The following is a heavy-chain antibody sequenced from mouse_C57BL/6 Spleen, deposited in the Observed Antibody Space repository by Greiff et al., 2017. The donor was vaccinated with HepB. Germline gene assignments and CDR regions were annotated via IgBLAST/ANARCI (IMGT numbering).Heavy chain of an antibody. CDR1: GYAFSSSW. V-gene: IGHV1-82*01. Sequence: QVQLQQSGPELVKPGASVKISCKASGYAFSSSWMNWVKQRPGKGLEWIGRIYPGDGDTNYNGKFKGKATLTADKSSSTAYMQLSSLTSEDSAVYFCATLLRVEDWYFDVWGTGTTVTVSS. CDR3: ATLLRVEDWYFDV. CDR2: IYPGDGDT. D-gene: IGHD1-2*01. J-gene: IGHJ1*03.